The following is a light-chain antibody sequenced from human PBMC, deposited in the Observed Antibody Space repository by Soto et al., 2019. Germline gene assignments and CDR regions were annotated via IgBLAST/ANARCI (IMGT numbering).Light chain of an antibody. CDR1: QGVSGN. CDR3: QQYKNWPLST. V-gene: IGKV3-15*01. Sequence: EILMTQSPATLSVSPGERVTLSCRASQGVSGNLAWYQKKPGQAPRLIVYDASTRASGLPAMFSGSGSGTEFTLTISSLQSEDFAVYYCQQYKNWPLSTFGQGTKVEIK. J-gene: IGKJ1*01. CDR2: DAS.